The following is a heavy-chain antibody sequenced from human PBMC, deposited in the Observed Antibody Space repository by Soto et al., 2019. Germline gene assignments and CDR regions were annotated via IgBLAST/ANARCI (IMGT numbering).Heavy chain of an antibody. J-gene: IGHJ4*01. CDR1: GFTLSNYG. V-gene: IGHV3-23*01. CDR2: IGGSEGST. CDR3: AKDKYSH. Sequence: EVQLLQSEGGLVQPGGSLRLSCAASGFTLSNYGMNWVRQAPGKGLEWVSGIGGSEGSTYYADSVKGRFTISRDNSKNTLYPQITTLRAEETSVYYCAKDKYSHWAHGTLVTVSS. D-gene: IGHD2-15*01.